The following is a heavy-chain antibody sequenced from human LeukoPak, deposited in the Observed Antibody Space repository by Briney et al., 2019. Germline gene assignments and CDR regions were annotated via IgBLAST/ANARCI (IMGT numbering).Heavy chain of an antibody. Sequence: SETLSLTCTVSGGSISSYYWSWIRQPPGKGLEWIGYIYYSGSTNYNPSLKSRVTISVDTSKNQFSLKLSSVTAADTAVYYCARAGVEVRRALFDYWGQGTLVTVSS. D-gene: IGHD1-1*01. J-gene: IGHJ4*02. V-gene: IGHV4-59*01. CDR3: ARAGVEVRRALFDY. CDR1: GGSISSYY. CDR2: IYYSGST.